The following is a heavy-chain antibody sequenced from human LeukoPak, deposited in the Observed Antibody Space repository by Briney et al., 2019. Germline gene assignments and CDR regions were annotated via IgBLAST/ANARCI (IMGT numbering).Heavy chain of an antibody. CDR2: IKQDGSEK. Sequence: GGSLRLSCAASGFTFSSYWMSWVRQAPGKGLEWVANIKQDGSEKYYVDSVKGRFTISRDNAKNSLYLQMNSLRAEDTAVYYCARVLWFGKAALDYWGQGTLVTVSS. CDR3: ARVLWFGKAALDY. D-gene: IGHD3-10*01. J-gene: IGHJ4*02. V-gene: IGHV3-7*03. CDR1: GFTFSSYW.